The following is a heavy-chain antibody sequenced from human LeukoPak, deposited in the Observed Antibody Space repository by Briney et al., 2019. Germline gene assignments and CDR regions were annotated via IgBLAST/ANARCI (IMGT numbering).Heavy chain of an antibody. Sequence: PGGSLRLSCAPSGFTFSTYWMSWARQAPGKGMEWGANIKEDGSEKYYVDSVKGRFTISRDNAKNSLYLQMNSLRAEDTAVYYCARDKPVRNSYGSVSDYWGQGTLVTVSS. J-gene: IGHJ4*02. CDR2: IKEDGSEK. CDR3: ARDKPVRNSYGSVSDY. D-gene: IGHD5-18*01. V-gene: IGHV3-7*05. CDR1: GFTFSTYW.